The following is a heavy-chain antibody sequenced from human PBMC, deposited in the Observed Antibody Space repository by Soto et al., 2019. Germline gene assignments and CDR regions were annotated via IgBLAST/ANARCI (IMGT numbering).Heavy chain of an antibody. J-gene: IGHJ4*02. Sequence: QVQLQESGPGLVKPSETLSLTCTVSGGSISSYYWSWIRQPPGKGLEWIGYIYYTGSTKYNPSLKSRVTTSVDTSKNQFSLRLSSVTTAATAVYFCARGPWNADFDYWGQGIVVTVSS. CDR1: GGSISSYY. D-gene: IGHD1-1*01. CDR2: IYYTGST. V-gene: IGHV4-59*01. CDR3: ARGPWNADFDY.